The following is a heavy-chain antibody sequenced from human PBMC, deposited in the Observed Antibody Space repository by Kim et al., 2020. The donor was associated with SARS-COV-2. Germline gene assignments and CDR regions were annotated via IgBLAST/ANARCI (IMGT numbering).Heavy chain of an antibody. Sequence: ASVKVSCKASGYTFISYDINWVRQATGQGRACMGWMNRNSCNRGYAQKFQGRVTMTRNTSISTAYMELSSLRSEDTAVYYCARAPKMRYDILTGTHGDYYYMDVWGKGTTVTVSS. CDR2: MNRNSCNR. CDR3: ARAPKMRYDILTGTHGDYYYMDV. D-gene: IGHD3-9*01. CDR1: GYTFISYD. J-gene: IGHJ6*03. V-gene: IGHV1-8*01.